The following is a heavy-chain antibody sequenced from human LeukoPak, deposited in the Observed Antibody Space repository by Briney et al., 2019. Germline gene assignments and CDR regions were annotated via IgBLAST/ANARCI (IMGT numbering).Heavy chain of an antibody. D-gene: IGHD6-19*01. V-gene: IGHV3-23*01. CDR2: ISGSDGST. J-gene: IGHJ3*02. CDR3: AKSGYSSGWFRAFDI. CDR1: GFTFNYYA. Sequence: GGSLRLSCATSGFTFNYYAMSWVRQAPGKGLEWVSGISGSDGSTYYADSVKGGFSISRDNSKKTLFLQMNSLRAEDTAVYYCAKSGYSSGWFRAFDIWGQGTLVTVSS.